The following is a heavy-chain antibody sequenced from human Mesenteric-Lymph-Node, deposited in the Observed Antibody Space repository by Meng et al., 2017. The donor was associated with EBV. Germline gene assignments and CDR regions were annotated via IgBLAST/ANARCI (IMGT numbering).Heavy chain of an antibody. Sequence: EGQVLGSGGGLIHPWGSLRLSCAASGFIVSGHYMSWVRQAPGKGLEWVSVIYTDGSTYYADSVKGRFTISRDNSKNTVYLQMNSLRAEDTAVYYCARLTDYWGQGTLVTVSS. CDR2: IYTDGST. V-gene: IGHV3-53*01. D-gene: IGHD3-9*01. CDR3: ARLTDY. J-gene: IGHJ4*02. CDR1: GFIVSGHY.